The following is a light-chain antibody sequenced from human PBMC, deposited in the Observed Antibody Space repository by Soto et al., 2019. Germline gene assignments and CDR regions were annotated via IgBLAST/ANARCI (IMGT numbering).Light chain of an antibody. J-gene: IGLJ2*01. CDR1: SSDVGGYNY. CDR2: EVS. V-gene: IGLV2-14*01. Sequence: QSALTQPASVSGSPGQSITISCTGTSSDVGGYNYVSWYQQHPGKAPKLMIYEVSNRPSGVSNRFSGSKSGNTASLTISGFQAEDEADYYCSSYTSSSTVVFGGGTKLTV. CDR3: SSYTSSSTVV.